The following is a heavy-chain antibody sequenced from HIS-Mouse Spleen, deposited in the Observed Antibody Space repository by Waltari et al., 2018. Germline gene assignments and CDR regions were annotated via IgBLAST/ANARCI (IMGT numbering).Heavy chain of an antibody. Sequence: EVQLVESGGGLVKPGGSLRLSCAASGFTFSNAWMSWVRQAPGKGLEGVGRIKSKTDGGTTDYAAPVKGRFTISRDDSKNTLYLQMNSLKTEDTAVYYCTTSTVVVVAATRVDYWGQGTLVTVSS. V-gene: IGHV3-15*01. J-gene: IGHJ4*02. CDR1: GFTFSNAW. CDR3: TTSTVVVVAATRVDY. CDR2: IKSKTDGGTT. D-gene: IGHD2-15*01.